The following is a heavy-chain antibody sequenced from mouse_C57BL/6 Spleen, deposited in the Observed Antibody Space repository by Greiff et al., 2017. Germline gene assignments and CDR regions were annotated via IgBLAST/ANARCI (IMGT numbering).Heavy chain of an antibody. D-gene: IGHD1-1*01. Sequence: QVQLQQPGAELVKPGASVKMSCTASGYTFTSYWITWVKQRPGQGLEWIGDIYPGSGSTNYNEKFQSKATLTVDTSSSTAYMQLSSLTSEDSAVYYCARGGYYGSSYEGFGYWGQGTTLTVSS. CDR1: GYTFTSYW. J-gene: IGHJ2*01. V-gene: IGHV1-55*01. CDR3: ARGGYYGSSYEGFGY. CDR2: IYPGSGST.